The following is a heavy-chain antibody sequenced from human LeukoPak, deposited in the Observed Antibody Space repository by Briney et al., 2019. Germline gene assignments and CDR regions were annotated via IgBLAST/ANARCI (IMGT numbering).Heavy chain of an antibody. Sequence: GGSLRLSCAASGFSLSNYGLHWVRQGPGKGLEWLAVINYDGSNRYYADSVKGRFTISKDSSENTLYLQMNSLRADDTAMYYCARWGGTRQFYFDYWGQGALATVSS. J-gene: IGHJ4*02. D-gene: IGHD3-16*01. CDR2: INYDGSNR. CDR3: ARWGGTRQFYFDY. V-gene: IGHV3-33*01. CDR1: GFSLSNYG.